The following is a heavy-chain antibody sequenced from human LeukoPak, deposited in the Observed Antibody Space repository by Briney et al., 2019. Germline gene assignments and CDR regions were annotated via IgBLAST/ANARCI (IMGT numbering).Heavy chain of an antibody. CDR3: ARAADSSGYYYMNPYYYYGMDV. Sequence: PGGSLRLSCAASGFTFSSYAMHWVRQAPGKGLEYVSAISSNEGSTYYANSVKGRFTISRDNSKNTLYLQMGSLRAEDMAVYYCARAADSSGYYYMNPYYYYGMDVWGQGTTVTVSS. J-gene: IGHJ6*02. V-gene: IGHV3-64*01. CDR2: ISSNEGST. CDR1: GFTFSSYA. D-gene: IGHD3-22*01.